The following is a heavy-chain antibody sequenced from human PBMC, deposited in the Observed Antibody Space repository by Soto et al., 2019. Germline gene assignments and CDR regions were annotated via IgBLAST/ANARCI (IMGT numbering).Heavy chain of an antibody. Sequence: QITLKESGPTLVKPTETLTLTCSFSGFSFSDGAVGVGWFRQSPGKAPEWLAIFYWDDDKWYSPSLRTRLTAGHDKARNLVVLFMILAAPLDTASFFAGRGRRCESCCVGDCYYGVDGGEGIVVTASS. CDR1: GFSFSDGAVG. D-gene: IGHD2-21*01. V-gene: IGHV2-5*02. CDR2: FYWDDDK. CDR3: GRGRRCESCCVGDCYYGVD. J-gene: IGHJ4*02.